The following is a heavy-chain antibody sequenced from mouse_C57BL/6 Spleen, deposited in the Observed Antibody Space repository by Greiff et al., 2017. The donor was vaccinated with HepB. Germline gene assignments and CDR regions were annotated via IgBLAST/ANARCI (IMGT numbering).Heavy chain of an antibody. CDR2: INPNYGTT. Sequence: VQLKESGPELVKPGASVKISCKASGYSFTDYNMNWVKQSNGKSLEWIGVINPNYGTTSYNQKFKGKATLTVDQSSSTAYMQLNSLTSEDSAVYYCARKDYYGSSYRYFDVWGTGTTVTVSS. V-gene: IGHV1-39*01. J-gene: IGHJ1*03. D-gene: IGHD1-1*01. CDR3: ARKDYYGSSYRYFDV. CDR1: GYSFTDYN.